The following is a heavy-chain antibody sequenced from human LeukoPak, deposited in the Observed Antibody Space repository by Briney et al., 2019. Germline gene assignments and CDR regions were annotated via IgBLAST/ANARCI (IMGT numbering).Heavy chain of an antibody. D-gene: IGHD1-14*01. CDR2: IYPGDSDT. Sequence: GESLKISCKGSGYTFTNNWIGWVRQMPGKGLEWMGMIYPGDSDTRYSPSFQGQVTISADKSISTAYLQWSSLKASDTAIYYCARSDTGAWPKPIDYWGQGTLVTVSS. J-gene: IGHJ4*02. CDR1: GYTFTNNW. CDR3: ARSDTGAWPKPIDY. V-gene: IGHV5-51*01.